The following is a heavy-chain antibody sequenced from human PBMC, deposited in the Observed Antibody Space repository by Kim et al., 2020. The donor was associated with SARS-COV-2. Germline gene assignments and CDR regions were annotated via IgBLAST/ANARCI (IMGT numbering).Heavy chain of an antibody. CDR2: IYYSGST. CDR1: GGSISSSSYY. CDR3: ARRCVGYCSGGSCPGGFDY. J-gene: IGHJ4*02. D-gene: IGHD2-15*01. Sequence: SETLSLTCTVSGGSISSSSYYWGWIRQPPGKGLEWIGSIYYSGSTYYNPSLKSRVTISVDTSKNQFSLKLSSVTAADTAVYYCARRCVGYCSGGSCPGGFDYWGQGTLVTVSS. V-gene: IGHV4-39*01.